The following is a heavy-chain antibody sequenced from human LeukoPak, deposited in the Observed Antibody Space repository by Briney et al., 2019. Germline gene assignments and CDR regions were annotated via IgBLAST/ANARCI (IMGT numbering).Heavy chain of an antibody. V-gene: IGHV1-24*01. Sequence: ASVKVSCKVSGYTLTELSMHWVRQAPGKGLEWMGGFDPEDGETIYAQKFQGRVTMTGDTSTDTAYMELSSLRSEDTAVYYCATVRGSGWYPTFDYWGQGTLVTVSS. CDR3: ATVRGSGWYPTFDY. CDR2: FDPEDGET. J-gene: IGHJ4*02. CDR1: GYTLTELS. D-gene: IGHD6-19*01.